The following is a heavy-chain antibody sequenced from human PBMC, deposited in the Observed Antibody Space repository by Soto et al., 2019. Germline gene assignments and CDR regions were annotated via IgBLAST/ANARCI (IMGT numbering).Heavy chain of an antibody. CDR1: GFTFSSYE. D-gene: IGHD2-15*01. V-gene: IGHV3-48*03. CDR2: ISSSGSTI. Sequence: EVQLVESGGGLVQPGGSLRLSCAASGFTFSSYEMNWVRQAPGKGLEWVSYISSSGSTIYYADSVKGRFTISRDNAKNSLYLQMNSLRAEDTAVYYCARILASGRIYWGQGTLVTVSS. CDR3: ARILASGRIY. J-gene: IGHJ4*02.